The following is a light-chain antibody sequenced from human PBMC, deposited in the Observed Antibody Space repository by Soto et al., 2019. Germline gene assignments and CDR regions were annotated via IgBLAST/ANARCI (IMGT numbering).Light chain of an antibody. CDR1: QILLHSNGYNY. CDR2: LGS. CDR3: MQALQTPLT. V-gene: IGKV2-28*01. J-gene: IGKJ4*01. Sequence: DIVMTQSPLSLPVTPVEAASISFISSQILLHSNGYNYLDWYLQKPGQSPQLLIYLGSNRASGVPDRFSGSGSGTDFTLKISRVEAEDVGVYYCMQALQTPLTFGGGTKVDIK.